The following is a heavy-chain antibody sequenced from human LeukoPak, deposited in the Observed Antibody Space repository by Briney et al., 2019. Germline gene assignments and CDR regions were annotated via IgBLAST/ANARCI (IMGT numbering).Heavy chain of an antibody. CDR1: GFTFSDYY. J-gene: IGHJ3*02. Sequence: GGSLRLSCAASGFTFSDYYMSWIRQAPGKGLEWVSYISSSGSTIYYADSVKGRFTISRDNAKNSLYLQMNSLRAEDTAVYYCARDDTNGDCEGHAFDIWGQGTMVTVSS. CDR2: ISSSGSTI. V-gene: IGHV3-11*01. D-gene: IGHD2-21*02. CDR3: ARDDTNGDCEGHAFDI.